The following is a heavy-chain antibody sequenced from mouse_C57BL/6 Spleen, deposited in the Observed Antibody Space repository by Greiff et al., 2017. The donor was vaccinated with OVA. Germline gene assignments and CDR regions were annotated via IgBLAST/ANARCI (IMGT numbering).Heavy chain of an antibody. D-gene: IGHD1-1*01. CDR1: GYTFTSYW. J-gene: IGHJ3*01. CDR3: ARSHYYGSSPWFAY. Sequence: QVQLQQSGAELVMPGASVKLSCKASGYTFTSYWMHWVKQRPGQGLEWIGEIDPSDSYTNYNQKLKGKSTLTVDKSSSTAYMQLSSLTSEDSAVYFCARSHYYGSSPWFAYWGQGTLVAVSA. V-gene: IGHV1-69*01. CDR2: IDPSDSYT.